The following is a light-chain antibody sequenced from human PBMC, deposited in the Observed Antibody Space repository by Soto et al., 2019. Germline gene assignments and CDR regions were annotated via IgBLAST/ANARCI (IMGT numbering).Light chain of an antibody. CDR2: RTS. CDR1: QTINRIY. V-gene: IGKV3-20*01. J-gene: IGKJ5*01. CDR3: QQYGSSPIT. Sequence: EIVLRQSPGNLSFSPGEGATLSSKASQTINRIYVAWYQQKPGQAPRFLIYRTSDRANGIPGRFSGSGSGTDFTLTISRLEPEDFAIYYCQQYGSSPITFGQGTRLEIK.